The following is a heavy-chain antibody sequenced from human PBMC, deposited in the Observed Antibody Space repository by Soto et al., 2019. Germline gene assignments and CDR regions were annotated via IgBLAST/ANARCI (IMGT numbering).Heavy chain of an antibody. CDR2: IKQDGSGEK. J-gene: IGHJ3*01. V-gene: IGHV3-7*04. CDR3: ARGFYTSGWYPDAFDV. CDR1: GFTFSSYW. Sequence: GGSLRLSCAASGFTFSSYWMSWVRQAPGKGLEWVANIKQDGSGEKYYVDSVKGRFTISRDNAKNSVYLQMNSLRAEDTAVYYCARGFYTSGWYPDAFDVWGQGTMVTVSS. D-gene: IGHD6-19*01.